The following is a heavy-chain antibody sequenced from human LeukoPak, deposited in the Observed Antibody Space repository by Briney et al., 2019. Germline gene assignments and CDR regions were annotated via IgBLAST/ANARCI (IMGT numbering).Heavy chain of an antibody. CDR1: GFTFSSYA. D-gene: IGHD2/OR15-2a*01. Sequence: GGSLRLSCAASGFTFSSYAMHWVRQAPGKGLEWVAVISYDGSNKYYADSVKGRFTISRDNSKNTLYLQMNSLRAEDTAVYYCARDLSDAFGIWGQGTMVTVSS. V-gene: IGHV3-30*04. J-gene: IGHJ3*02. CDR3: ARDLSDAFGI. CDR2: ISYDGSNK.